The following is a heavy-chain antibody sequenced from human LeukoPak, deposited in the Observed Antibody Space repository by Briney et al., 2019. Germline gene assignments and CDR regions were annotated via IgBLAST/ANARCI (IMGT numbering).Heavy chain of an antibody. D-gene: IGHD3-3*01. CDR1: GGAISSSSYY. Sequence: LETLSLTCTVSGGAISSSSYYSGWIRQPPRKGLEWIGSIYYSGNTYYNPSLKRRVTISVDTSKNQFSLKLSSLTAADTALYYCARGYYDVLSGHPKNFDYWDQGTLVTVSS. V-gene: IGHV4-39*01. J-gene: IGHJ4*02. CDR3: ARGYYDVLSGHPKNFDY. CDR2: IYYSGNT.